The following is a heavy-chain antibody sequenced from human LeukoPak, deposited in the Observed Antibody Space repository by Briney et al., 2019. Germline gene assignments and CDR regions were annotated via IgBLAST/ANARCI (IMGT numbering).Heavy chain of an antibody. D-gene: IGHD5-18*01. CDR1: GGSISSGGYY. V-gene: IGHV4-61*02. J-gene: IGHJ4*02. CDR2: IYTSGST. Sequence: SETLSLTCTVSGGSISSGGYYWSWIRQPAGKGLEWIGRIYTSGSTNYNPSLKSRVTISVDTSKNQFSLKLSSVTAADTAVYYCARVTKYSYGYYYFDYWGQGTLVTVSS. CDR3: ARVTKYSYGYYYFDY.